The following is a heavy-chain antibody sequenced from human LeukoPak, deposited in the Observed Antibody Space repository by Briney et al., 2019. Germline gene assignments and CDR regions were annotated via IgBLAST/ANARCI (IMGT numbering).Heavy chain of an antibody. CDR1: GGSIRSSYYY. CDR2: IYDSGST. Sequence: SETLSLTCTVSGGSIRSSYYYWGWIRQPPGKGLEWIGSIYDSGSTNYNPSLKSRVTISVDKSKNQFSLKLSSVTAADTAVYYCARVSDSSGWYHTGYWGQGTLVTVSS. D-gene: IGHD6-19*01. V-gene: IGHV4-39*07. CDR3: ARVSDSSGWYHTGY. J-gene: IGHJ4*02.